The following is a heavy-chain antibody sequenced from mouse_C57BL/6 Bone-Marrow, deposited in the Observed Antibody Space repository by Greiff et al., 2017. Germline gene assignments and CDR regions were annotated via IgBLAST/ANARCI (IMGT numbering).Heavy chain of an antibody. CDR2: IYPGSGST. CDR3: AIYDGYYGWFAY. D-gene: IGHD2-3*01. V-gene: IGHV1-55*01. J-gene: IGHJ3*01. CDR1: GYTFTSYW. Sequence: QVQLQQPGAELVKPGASVKMSCKASGYTFTSYWLTWVKQRPGQGLEWIGDIYPGSGSTNYNEKFKSKATLTVDTSSSTAYMQLSSLTSEDSAVYYCAIYDGYYGWFAYWGQGTLVTVSA.